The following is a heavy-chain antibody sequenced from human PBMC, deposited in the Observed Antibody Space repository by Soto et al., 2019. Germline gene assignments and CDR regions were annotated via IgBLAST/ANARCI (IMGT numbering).Heavy chain of an antibody. Sequence: EVQLLESGGGLVQPGGSLRLSCAASGFTVGTYGVTWVRQAPGKGPEWVSGFTSVIGTTHYADSVRGRFTITRDDSKNTVYLQMNSLRVEDTAVYYCARWNGYGDYWGRGTLVTVSS. CDR2: FTSVIGTT. V-gene: IGHV3-23*01. J-gene: IGHJ4*02. D-gene: IGHD1-1*01. CDR1: GFTVGTYG. CDR3: ARWNGYGDY.